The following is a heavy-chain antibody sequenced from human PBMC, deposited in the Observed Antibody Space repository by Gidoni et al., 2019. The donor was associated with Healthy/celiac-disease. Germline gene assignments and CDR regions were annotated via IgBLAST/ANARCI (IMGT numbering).Heavy chain of an antibody. D-gene: IGHD5-18*01. CDR2: INPNSGGT. CDR1: GYTFPGYY. CDR3: AREYSHGVYGYYYGMDV. V-gene: IGHV1-2*04. J-gene: IGHJ6*02. Sequence: QVQLVQSGAEGKKPGASVQVSCKASGYTFPGYYMHWVRQAPGQGLEWMGWINPNSGGTNYAQKFQGWVTMTRDTSISTAYMELSRLRSDDTAVYYCAREYSHGVYGYYYGMDVWGQGTTVTVSS.